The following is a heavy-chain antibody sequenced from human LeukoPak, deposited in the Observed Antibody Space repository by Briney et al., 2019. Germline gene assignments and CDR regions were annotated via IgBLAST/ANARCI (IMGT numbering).Heavy chain of an antibody. CDR3: ARSPYGRSWPANGLTN. J-gene: IGHJ4*02. Sequence: GASVKVSCKASGGTFSSYAISWVRQAPGQGLEWMGGIIPIFGTANYAQKFQGRVTITTDESTSTAYMELSSLRSEDTAVYYCARSPYGRSWPANGLTNWGQGTLVTVSS. D-gene: IGHD6-13*01. CDR1: GGTFSSYA. V-gene: IGHV1-69*05. CDR2: IIPIFGTA.